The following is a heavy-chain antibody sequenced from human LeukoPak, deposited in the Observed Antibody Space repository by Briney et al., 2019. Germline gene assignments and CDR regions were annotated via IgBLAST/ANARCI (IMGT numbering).Heavy chain of an antibody. CDR1: GFTFSSYE. J-gene: IGHJ4*02. V-gene: IGHV3-48*03. CDR3: ASSWGYYFDY. D-gene: IGHD3-16*01. CDR2: ISSSGSTI. Sequence: GSLRLSCAASGFTFSSYEMNWVRQAPGKGLEWVSYISSSGSTIYYADSVKGRFTISRDNAKNSLYLQMNSLRAEDTAVYYCASSWGYYFDYWGQGTLVTVSS.